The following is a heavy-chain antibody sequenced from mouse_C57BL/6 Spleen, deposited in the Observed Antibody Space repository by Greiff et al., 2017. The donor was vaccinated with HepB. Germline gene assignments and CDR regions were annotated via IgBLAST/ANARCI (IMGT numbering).Heavy chain of an antibody. CDR1: GYTFTSYW. CDR3: ARECYGSSWFAY. V-gene: IGHV1-64*01. D-gene: IGHD1-1*01. J-gene: IGHJ3*01. CDR2: IHPNSGST. Sequence: QVQLQQPGAELVKPGASVKLSCKASGYTFTSYWMHWVKQRPGQGLEWIGMIHPNSGSTNYNEKFKSKATLTVDKSSSTAYMQLSSLTSEDSAVYYCARECYGSSWFAYWGQGTLVTVSA.